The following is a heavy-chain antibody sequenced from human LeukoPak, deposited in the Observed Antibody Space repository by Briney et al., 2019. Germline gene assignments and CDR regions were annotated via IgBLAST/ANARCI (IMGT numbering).Heavy chain of an antibody. CDR2: IYDTGDA. V-gene: IGHV4-59*11. Sequence: PSETLSLTCAVSGVSINGHYWSWIRQPPGERLEWIGYIYDTGDANYNPSLRSRVTMSVDTSNNQFSLTLRSVTAADTAVYFYARYRRDNTYFLDYWGQGTLVTVFS. J-gene: IGHJ4*02. CDR3: ARYRRDNTYFLDY. CDR1: GVSINGHY. D-gene: IGHD2-2*02.